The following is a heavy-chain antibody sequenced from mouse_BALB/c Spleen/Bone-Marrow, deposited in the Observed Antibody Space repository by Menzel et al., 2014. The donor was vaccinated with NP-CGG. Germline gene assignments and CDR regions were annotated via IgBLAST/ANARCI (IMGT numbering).Heavy chain of an antibody. Sequence: VQLQQSGAELVKPGASVKLSCTASGFNIKDTYMHWVKQRPEQGLEWIGRIDPANGNTKYDPKFQGKATITADTSSNTAYLQLSSLTSEDTAVCYCASYYYGSSLFDYWGQGTLVTVSA. J-gene: IGHJ3*01. CDR3: ASYYYGSSLFDY. D-gene: IGHD1-1*01. CDR1: GFNIKDTY. V-gene: IGHV14-3*02. CDR2: IDPANGNT.